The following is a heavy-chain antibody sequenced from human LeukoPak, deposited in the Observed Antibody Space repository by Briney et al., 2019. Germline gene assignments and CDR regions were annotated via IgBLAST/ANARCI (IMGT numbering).Heavy chain of an antibody. Sequence: GASVKVSCKVSGYTLTELSMHWVRQAPGKGLEWMGGFDPEDGETIYAQKFQGRVTMTEDTSTDTAYMELSSLRADDTAVYFCAKAPRNNGGNPFDYWGQGTLVTVSS. CDR3: AKAPRNNGGNPFDY. J-gene: IGHJ4*02. CDR1: GYTLTELS. CDR2: FDPEDGET. D-gene: IGHD4-23*01. V-gene: IGHV1-24*01.